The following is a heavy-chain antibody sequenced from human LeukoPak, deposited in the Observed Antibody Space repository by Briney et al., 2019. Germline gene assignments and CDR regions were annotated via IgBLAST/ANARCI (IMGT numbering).Heavy chain of an antibody. CDR3: ARDLSAACSSTSCYFRSYYYYYMDV. D-gene: IGHD2-2*01. J-gene: IGHJ6*03. V-gene: IGHV1-2*02. CDR1: GYTFTGYY. CDR2: INPNSGGT. Sequence: ASVKVSCKASGYTFTGYYMHWVRQAPGQGLEWMGWINPNSGGTNYAQKFQGRVTMTRDTSISTAYMELSRLRSDDTAVYYCARDLSAACSSTSCYFRSYYYYYMDVWGKGTTVTISS.